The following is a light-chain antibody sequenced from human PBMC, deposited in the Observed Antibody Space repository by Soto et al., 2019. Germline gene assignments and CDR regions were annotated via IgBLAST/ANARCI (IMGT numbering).Light chain of an antibody. V-gene: IGLV2-14*01. CDR1: SSDVGGYNY. CDR2: EVN. CDR3: SSYTTTFYV. J-gene: IGLJ1*01. Sequence: QSVLTQPASVSGSPGQSITISCTGTSSDVGGYNYVSWYQQHPGKAPTLMIYEVNNRPSGVSNRFSGSKSGNTASLTISGLQAEDEADYYCSSYTTTFYVFGTGTKVTVL.